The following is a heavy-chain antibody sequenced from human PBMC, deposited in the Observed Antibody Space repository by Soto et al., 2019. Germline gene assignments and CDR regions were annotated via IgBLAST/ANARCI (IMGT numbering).Heavy chain of an antibody. CDR3: ARHSDSGYDYQY. CDR2: IYYSGST. CDR1: GGSISSSSYY. D-gene: IGHD5-12*01. V-gene: IGHV4-39*01. J-gene: IGHJ4*02. Sequence: QLQLQESGPGLVKPSETLSLTCTVSGGSISSSSYYWGWIRQPPGKGLEWIGSIYYSGSTYYNPSLKSRVTISVDTSKNQFSLKLSSVTAADTAVYYCARHSDSGYDYQYWGQGTLVTVSS.